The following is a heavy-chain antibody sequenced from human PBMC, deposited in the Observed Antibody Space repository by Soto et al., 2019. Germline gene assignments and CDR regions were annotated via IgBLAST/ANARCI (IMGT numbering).Heavy chain of an antibody. V-gene: IGHV3-9*01. J-gene: IGHJ4*02. CDR2: ISWNSGSI. CDR1: GFTFDDYA. D-gene: IGHD3-10*01. CDR3: AKDPRPHYYGSGSYPSYFDY. Sequence: EVQLVESGGGLVQPGRSLRLSCAASGFTFDDYAMHWVRQAPGKGLEWVSGISWNSGSIGYADSVKGRFTISRDNAQNSLYLQMNSLRAEDTALYYCAKDPRPHYYGSGSYPSYFDYWGQGTLVTVSS.